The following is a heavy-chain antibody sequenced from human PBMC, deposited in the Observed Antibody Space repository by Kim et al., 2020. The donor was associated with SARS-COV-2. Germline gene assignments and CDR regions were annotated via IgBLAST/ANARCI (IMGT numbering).Heavy chain of an antibody. D-gene: IGHD3-10*01. CDR2: IYSGGST. Sequence: GGSLRLSCAASGFTVSSNYMSWVRQAPGKGLEWVSVIYSGGSTYYADSVKGRFTISRDNSKNTLYLQMNSLRAEDTAVYYCASGGKYGSGLLTLDYWGQGTLVTVSS. J-gene: IGHJ4*02. CDR3: ASGGKYGSGLLTLDY. V-gene: IGHV3-66*01. CDR1: GFTVSSNY.